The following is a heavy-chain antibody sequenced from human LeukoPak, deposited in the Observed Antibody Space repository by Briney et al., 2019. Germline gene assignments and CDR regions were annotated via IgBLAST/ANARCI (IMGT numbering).Heavy chain of an antibody. J-gene: IGHJ3*02. CDR2: IYPGDSDT. Sequence: GESLKISCKGSGYSFTSYWIGWVRQMPGKGLEWMGLIYPGDSDTRYSPSIQGQVSISTDKSISTAYLQWSSLKASDTAMYYCARRPYDSSGYYRDDAFDIWGQGTMVTVSS. CDR3: ARRPYDSSGYYRDDAFDI. V-gene: IGHV5-51*01. CDR1: GYSFTSYW. D-gene: IGHD3-22*01.